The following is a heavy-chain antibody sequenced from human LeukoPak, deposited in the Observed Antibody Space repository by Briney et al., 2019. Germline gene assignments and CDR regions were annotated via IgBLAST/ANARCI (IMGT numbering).Heavy chain of an antibody. CDR3: ARDAYGGSFSGH. Sequence: GGSLRLSCAASGFTFSSYCMSWVRPAPGKGLEWVANIKQDGSEKYYVDSLKGRFTISRDDAKNSLHLQMNSLRAEDTAVYYCARDAYGGSFSGHWGQGTLVTVSS. CDR1: GFTFSSYC. CDR2: IKQDGSEK. D-gene: IGHD1-26*01. V-gene: IGHV3-7*01. J-gene: IGHJ4*02.